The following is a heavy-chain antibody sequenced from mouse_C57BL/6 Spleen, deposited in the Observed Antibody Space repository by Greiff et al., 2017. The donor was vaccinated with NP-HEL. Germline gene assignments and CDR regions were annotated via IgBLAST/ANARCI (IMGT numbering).Heavy chain of an antibody. J-gene: IGHJ1*03. Sequence: EVKLMESGPGLVKPSQSLSLTCSVTGYSITSGYYWNWIRQFPGNKLEWMGYISYDGSNNYNPSLKNRISITRDTSKNQFFLKLNSVTTEDTATYYCARDPGGSTDVWGTGTTVTVSS. CDR3: ARDPGGSTDV. CDR1: GYSITSGYY. CDR2: ISYDGSN. V-gene: IGHV3-6*01.